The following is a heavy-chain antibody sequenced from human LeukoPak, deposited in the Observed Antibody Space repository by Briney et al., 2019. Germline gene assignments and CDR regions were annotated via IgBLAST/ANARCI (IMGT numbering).Heavy chain of an antibody. V-gene: IGHV1-69*05. CDR2: IFPIFGTA. CDR1: GGTFSSYA. Sequence: WASVKVSCKASGGTFSSYAISWVRQAPGQGLEWMGRIFPIFGTANYAQKFQGRVTITTDESTSTAYMELSSLRSEDTAVYYCAREDMITFGGVIDWGQGTLVTVSS. D-gene: IGHD3-16*02. J-gene: IGHJ4*02. CDR3: AREDMITFGGVID.